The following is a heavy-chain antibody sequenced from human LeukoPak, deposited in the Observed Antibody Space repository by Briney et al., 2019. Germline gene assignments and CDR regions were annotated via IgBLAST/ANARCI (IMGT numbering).Heavy chain of an antibody. CDR1: GGSFSGYY. D-gene: IGHD3-10*01. V-gene: IGHV4-34*01. CDR3: ARGLHSATSGITMVRGVIEDY. CDR2: ISHSGST. Sequence: SETLSLTCAVYGGSFSGYYWSWIRQPPGKGLEWIGEISHSGSTNYNPSLKSRVTISVDTSKNQFSLKLSSVTAADTAVYYCARGLHSATSGITMVRGVIEDYWGQGTLVTVSS. J-gene: IGHJ4*02.